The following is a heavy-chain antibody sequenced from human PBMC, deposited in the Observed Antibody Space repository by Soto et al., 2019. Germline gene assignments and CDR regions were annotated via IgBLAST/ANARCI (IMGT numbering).Heavy chain of an antibody. V-gene: IGHV1-69*13. J-gene: IGHJ6*02. CDR1: GGTFSSYA. D-gene: IGHD3-10*01. Sequence: SVKVSCKASGGTFSSYAISWVRQAPGQGLEWMGGIIPIFGTANYAQKFQGRVTITADESTSTAYMELSSLRSDDTAVYYCAREDGSGTWYGMDVWGQGTTVTVYS. CDR2: IIPIFGTA. CDR3: AREDGSGTWYGMDV.